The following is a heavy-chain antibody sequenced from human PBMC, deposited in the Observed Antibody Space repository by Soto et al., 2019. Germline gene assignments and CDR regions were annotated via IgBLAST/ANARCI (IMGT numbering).Heavy chain of an antibody. CDR1: GFTFSSYG. CDR3: ARFAVAGTTNFLDY. Sequence: GGSLRLSCAASGFTFSSYGMHWVRQAPGMGLEWVAVIWYDGSNKYYADSVKGRFTISRDNSKNTLYLQMNSLRAEDTALYYCARFAVAGTTNFLDYWGQGTLVTVS. D-gene: IGHD6-19*01. J-gene: IGHJ4*02. CDR2: IWYDGSNK. V-gene: IGHV3-33*01.